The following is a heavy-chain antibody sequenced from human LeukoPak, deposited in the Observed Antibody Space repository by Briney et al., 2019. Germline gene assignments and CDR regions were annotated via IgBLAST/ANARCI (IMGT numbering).Heavy chain of an antibody. J-gene: IGHJ4*02. CDR2: ISSSSSYI. Sequence: GGSLRLSCAASGFTFSSYTMNWVRQAPGKGLKWVSSISSSSSYIYYADSVKGRFTISRDNAKNSLYLQMNSLRAEDTAVYYCAKAYDFWSGYSITFDYWGQGTLVTVSS. CDR1: GFTFSSYT. CDR3: AKAYDFWSGYSITFDY. D-gene: IGHD3-3*01. V-gene: IGHV3-21*04.